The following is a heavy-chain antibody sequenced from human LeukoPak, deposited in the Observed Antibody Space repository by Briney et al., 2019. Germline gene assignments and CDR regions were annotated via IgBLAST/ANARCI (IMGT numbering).Heavy chain of an antibody. J-gene: IGHJ4*02. Sequence: SETLSLTCTVSGGSISSYYWSWIRQPPGKGLECIGYIYYSGSTNYNPSLKSRVTISVDTSKNQFSLKLSSVTAADTALYYCARLDFGTSSGGYYFDYWGQGTLVTVSS. CDR1: GGSISSYY. CDR2: IYYSGST. V-gene: IGHV4-59*08. CDR3: ARLDFGTSSGGYYFDY. D-gene: IGHD6-6*01.